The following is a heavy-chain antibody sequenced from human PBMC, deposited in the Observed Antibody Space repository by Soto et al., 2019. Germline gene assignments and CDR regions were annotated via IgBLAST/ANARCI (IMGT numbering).Heavy chain of an antibody. CDR1: GGTFSSYT. V-gene: IGHV1-69*08. Sequence: QVQLVQSGAEVKKPGSSVKVSCKASGGTFSSYTISWVRQAPGQGLEWMGRIIPILGIANYTQKFQGRVTITADKSTSSAYMELSSLRSEGTAVYYCARDPHRGQCLAWGQGTLVTVSS. J-gene: IGHJ5*02. D-gene: IGHD6-19*01. CDR3: ARDPHRGQCLA. CDR2: IIPILGIA.